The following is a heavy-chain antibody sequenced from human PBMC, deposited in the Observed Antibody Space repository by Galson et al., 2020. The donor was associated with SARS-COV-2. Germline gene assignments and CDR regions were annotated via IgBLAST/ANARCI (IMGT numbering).Heavy chain of an antibody. CDR3: ARDLQDACGMDV. J-gene: IGHJ6*02. Sequence: SLKISFAAPGFPVHSNYMCWVRQPPETRLESVSVIYCLPNTYYSHSGKGRFTISRDNSKNTLYLHMNSLSAEDTAVYYCARDLQDACGMDVWGQGTTVTVSS. D-gene: IGHD2-15*01. V-gene: IGHV3-53*01. CDR2: IYCLPNT. CDR1: GFPVHSNY.